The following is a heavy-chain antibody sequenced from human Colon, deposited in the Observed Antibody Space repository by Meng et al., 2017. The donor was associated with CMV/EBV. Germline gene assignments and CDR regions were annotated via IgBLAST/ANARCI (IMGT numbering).Heavy chain of an antibody. CDR3: AGGCDSARALYYDGMDV. D-gene: IGHD2-15*01. CDR1: GFTFSSYG. Sequence: GGSLRLSCAASGFTFSSYGMNWVRQAPGKGLEWVSSITTASLYTYYADSVRGRFTISRDNAENSLYLQMNNLIADDTAIYYCAGGCDSARALYYDGMDVWGQGTTVTVSS. V-gene: IGHV3-21*01. J-gene: IGHJ6*02. CDR2: ITTASLYT.